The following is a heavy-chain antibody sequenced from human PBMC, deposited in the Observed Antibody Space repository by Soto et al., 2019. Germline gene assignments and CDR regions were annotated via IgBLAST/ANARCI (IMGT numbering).Heavy chain of an antibody. CDR3: ARDLGEALATVTLDY. Sequence: GGSPRLSCAASGFTFSSEGMPGFRQARGKGRVWGARIKSDGRGTYYADSVKGRRTISRDDAKNSLYLQMNSLRVEDTGVYYCARDLGEALATVTLDYWGQGTLVTVSS. CDR1: GFTFSSEG. V-gene: IGHV3-74*01. D-gene: IGHD2-15*01. J-gene: IGHJ4*02. CDR2: IKSDGRGT.